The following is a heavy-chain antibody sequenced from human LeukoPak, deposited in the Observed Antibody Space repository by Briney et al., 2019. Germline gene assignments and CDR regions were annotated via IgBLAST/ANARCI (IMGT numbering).Heavy chain of an antibody. V-gene: IGHV4-61*02. CDR2: IYTSGST. CDR3: ARSIAAAGKGYYFDY. D-gene: IGHD6-13*01. CDR1: GGSISSGGYS. J-gene: IGHJ4*02. Sequence: PSETLSLTCTVSGGSISSGGYSWSWIRQHPGKGLEWIGRIYTSGSTNYNPSLKSRVTISVDTSKNQFSLKLSSVTAADTAVYYCARSIAAAGKGYYFDYWGQGTLVTVSS.